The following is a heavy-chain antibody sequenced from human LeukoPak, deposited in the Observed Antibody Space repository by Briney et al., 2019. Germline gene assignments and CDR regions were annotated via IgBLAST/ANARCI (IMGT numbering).Heavy chain of an antibody. J-gene: IGHJ4*02. V-gene: IGHV1-2*02. D-gene: IGHD2-15*01. CDR3: AIRYCSASGHDY. CDR1: GYTFTGYY. Sequence: GASVKVSCKASGYTFTGYYMHWVRQAPGQGLEWMGWINPNSGGTNYAQKFQGRVTMTRDTSISTTYMELSRLRSDDTAVYYCAIRYCSASGHDYWGQGTLVTVSS. CDR2: INPNSGGT.